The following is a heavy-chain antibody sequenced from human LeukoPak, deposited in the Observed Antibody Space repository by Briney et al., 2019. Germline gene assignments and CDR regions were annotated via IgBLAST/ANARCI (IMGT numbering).Heavy chain of an antibody. J-gene: IGHJ4*02. V-gene: IGHV4-59*08. D-gene: IGHD6-19*01. CDR2: IYYSGST. Sequence: SETLSLTCTVSGGSISSYYWSWIRQPPGKGLEWIGYIYYSGSTNYNPSLKSRVTISVDTSKNQFSLKLSSVTAADTAVYYCARHGTSGWEIDYWGQGTLVTVSS. CDR1: GGSISSYY. CDR3: ARHGTSGWEIDY.